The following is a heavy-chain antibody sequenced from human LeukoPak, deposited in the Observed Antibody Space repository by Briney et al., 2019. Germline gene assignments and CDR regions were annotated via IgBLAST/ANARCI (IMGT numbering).Heavy chain of an antibody. CDR1: GFTLSFYE. Sequence: PWGSLRLSCAASGFTLSFYEMIWVRQAPGKGLEWVSYISSSGRTIYYTDSVKGRFTISRDNTKKSLYLQMNSLSADDTAVYYCARRANGFDYWGQGTLLTVSS. CDR3: ARRANGFDY. J-gene: IGHJ4*02. V-gene: IGHV3-48*03. CDR2: ISSSGRTI.